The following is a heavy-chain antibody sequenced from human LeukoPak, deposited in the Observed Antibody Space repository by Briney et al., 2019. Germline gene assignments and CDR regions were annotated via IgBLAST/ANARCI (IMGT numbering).Heavy chain of an antibody. CDR3: AREKYYYDSSGYSEKPHFDY. V-gene: IGHV1-18*01. D-gene: IGHD3-22*01. CDR2: ISAYNGNT. CDR1: GYTFTSYG. J-gene: IGHJ4*02. Sequence: ASVKVSCKASGYTFTSYGISWVRQAPGQGLEWMGWISAYNGNTNYAQKLQGRVTMTTDTSTSTAYMELRSLRSDDTAVYYCAREKYYYDSSGYSEKPHFDYWGQGTLVTVSS.